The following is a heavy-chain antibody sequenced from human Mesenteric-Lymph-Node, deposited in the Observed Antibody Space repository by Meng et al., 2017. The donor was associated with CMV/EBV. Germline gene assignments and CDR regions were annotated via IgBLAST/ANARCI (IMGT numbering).Heavy chain of an antibody. J-gene: IGHJ6*02. CDR3: ARDGKVAAAGPRDYYYGMDV. Sequence: GGSLRLSCAASGFAFSSSAMSWVRQAPGKGLEWVSSIGDNGDTTYYADSVKGRFTISRDNSKNTLFLQMNSLRAEDTAVYYCARDGKVAAAGPRDYYYGMDVWGQGTTVTVSS. CDR2: IGDNGDTT. D-gene: IGHD6-13*01. V-gene: IGHV3-23*01. CDR1: GFAFSSSA.